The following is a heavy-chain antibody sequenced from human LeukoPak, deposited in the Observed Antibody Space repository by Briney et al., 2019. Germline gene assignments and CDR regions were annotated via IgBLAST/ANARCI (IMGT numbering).Heavy chain of an antibody. V-gene: IGHV1-69*13. CDR2: IIPIFDTP. Sequence: ASVKVSCKASGETLTKFSLSWVRQTPGQGLEWMGAIIPIFDTPYYAQKFQGRITITADESSNTAYMVLTSLIFEDTAIYYCARDASTRGWFDPWGQGTLITVSS. D-gene: IGHD3-16*01. CDR1: GETLTKFS. J-gene: IGHJ5*02. CDR3: ARDASTRGWFDP.